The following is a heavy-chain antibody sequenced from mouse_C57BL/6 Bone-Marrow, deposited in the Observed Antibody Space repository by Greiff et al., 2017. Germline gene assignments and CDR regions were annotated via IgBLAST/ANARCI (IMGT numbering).Heavy chain of an antibody. D-gene: IGHD1-1*01. CDR3: ARRYYYGSGRYFDV. J-gene: IGHJ1*03. CDR2: ISSGGSYT. V-gene: IGHV5-6*02. CDR1: GFTFSSYG. Sequence: EVKVVESGGDLVKPGGSLKLSCAASGFTFSSYGMSWVRQTPDKRLEWVATISSGGSYTYSPDRVKGRFTISRDNAKNTLDLQLSRLKSEDTAMYYCARRYYYGSGRYFDVWGTGTTVTVSS.